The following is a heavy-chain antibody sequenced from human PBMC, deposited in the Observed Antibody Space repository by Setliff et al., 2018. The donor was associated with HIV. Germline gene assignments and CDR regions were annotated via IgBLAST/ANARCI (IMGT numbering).Heavy chain of an antibody. CDR2: ISSSSYYI. J-gene: IGHJ4*02. V-gene: IGHV3-21*01. D-gene: IGHD5-18*01. CDR1: GFTFSSYT. Sequence: LRLSCAASGFTFSSYTMNWVRQAPGKGLEWVSSISSSSYYIYYADSVKGRFTISRDNAKNSLFLQMNSLRAEDTAVYYCASIELAAMVPVDYRGQGTLVTVSS. CDR3: ASIELAAMVPVDY.